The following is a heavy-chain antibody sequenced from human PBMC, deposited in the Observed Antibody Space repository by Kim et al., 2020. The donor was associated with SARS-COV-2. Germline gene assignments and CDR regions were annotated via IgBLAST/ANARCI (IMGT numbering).Heavy chain of an antibody. D-gene: IGHD1-1*01. J-gene: IGHJ3*01. CDR3: AREGQSSGRAGTYDV. Sequence: ASVKSRFTVSRDNPNNLMFLQLDSLRPEDTAVYYCAREGQSSGRAGTYDVWGRGTLVTVSS. V-gene: IGHV3-21*06.